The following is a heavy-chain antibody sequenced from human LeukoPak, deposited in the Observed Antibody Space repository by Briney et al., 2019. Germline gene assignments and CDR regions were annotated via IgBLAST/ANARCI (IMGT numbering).Heavy chain of an antibody. Sequence: ASVKVSCKASGYTFTSYGISWVRQAPGQGLEWMGWINANNGNTNYAQNLQGRVTMTRDTSTSTAYMELRSLRSDDTAVYYCARCPIAAAGDCWGQGTLVTVSS. CDR3: ARCPIAAAGDC. V-gene: IGHV1-18*01. D-gene: IGHD6-13*01. CDR1: GYTFTSYG. J-gene: IGHJ4*02. CDR2: INANNGNT.